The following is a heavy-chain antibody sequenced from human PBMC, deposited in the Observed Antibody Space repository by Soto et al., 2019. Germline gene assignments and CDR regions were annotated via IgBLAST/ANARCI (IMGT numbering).Heavy chain of an antibody. CDR3: ARGPGSGDYNFDN. CDR2: MNPNSGNT. D-gene: IGHD4-17*01. Sequence: QVQLVQSGAEVKKPGASVKVSCKASGYTFSNYDINWVRQATGQGLEWMGWMNPNSGNTCYAQKFQGRVTMTRNTSITTAYRALSSLRSEATAVYYCARGPGSGDYNFDNWGQGTLVTVSS. J-gene: IGHJ4*02. CDR1: GYTFSNYD. V-gene: IGHV1-8*01.